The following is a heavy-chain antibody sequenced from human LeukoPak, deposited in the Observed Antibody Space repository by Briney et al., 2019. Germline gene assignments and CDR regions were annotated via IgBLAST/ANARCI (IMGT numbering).Heavy chain of an antibody. V-gene: IGHV4-61*10. D-gene: IGHD6-13*01. CDR2: VYFSGST. CDR1: GASIGSSHYY. Sequence: PSETLSLTCSVSGASIGSSHYYWGWIRQPAGKGLEWIGRVYFSGSTNYNPSLRGRVTISVDTSKNQFSLKLSSVTAADTAVYYCAREPYGQLADYWGQGTLVSVSS. J-gene: IGHJ4*02. CDR3: AREPYGQLADY.